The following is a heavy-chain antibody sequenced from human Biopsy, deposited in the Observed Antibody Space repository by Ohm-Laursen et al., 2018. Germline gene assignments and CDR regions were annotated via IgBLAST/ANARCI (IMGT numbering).Heavy chain of an antibody. CDR1: GFKIGDYG. D-gene: IGHD2-21*02. CDR2: MSWNGGTI. Sequence: SLRLSCTASGFKIGDYGMHWVRQVPGRGLEWVSGMSWNGGTIGYAGSVRGRFTISRDNAKNSLYLQMNSLRAEDTAVYYCATAIDRRFDYWGQGTLVTVSS. J-gene: IGHJ4*02. CDR3: ATAIDRRFDY. V-gene: IGHV3-9*01.